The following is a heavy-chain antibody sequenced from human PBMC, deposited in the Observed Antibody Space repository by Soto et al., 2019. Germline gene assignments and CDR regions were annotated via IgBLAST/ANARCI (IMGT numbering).Heavy chain of an antibody. D-gene: IGHD4-4*01. J-gene: IGHJ4*02. CDR1: GYTFTNYG. Sequence: QVQLVQSGAEVKKPGASVKVSCKASGYTFTNYGINWVRQAPGQGREWMGWISASNGNTKYAQRVQGRVTMTTDTSTSTAYMELRSLRSDDTAVYYCARSQSGNYEGCGYWGQGTLVTVSS. CDR2: ISASNGNT. V-gene: IGHV1-18*01. CDR3: ARSQSGNYEGCGY.